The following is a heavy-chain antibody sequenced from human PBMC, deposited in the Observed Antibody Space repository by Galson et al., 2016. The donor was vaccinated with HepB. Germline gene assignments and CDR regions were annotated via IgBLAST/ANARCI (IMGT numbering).Heavy chain of an antibody. V-gene: IGHV3-74*01. CDR3: SRSDWFDA. CDR2: SKYDGSST. J-gene: IGHJ5*02. CDR1: GFTLSRKW. Sequence: LRLSCAASGFTLSRKWMHWVRQVPGKGLEWVSRSKYDGSSTFYADSVKGRFTISRDNAKNTLYLQMSSLRAEDTALYYCSRSDWFDAWGQGTLVIVSS.